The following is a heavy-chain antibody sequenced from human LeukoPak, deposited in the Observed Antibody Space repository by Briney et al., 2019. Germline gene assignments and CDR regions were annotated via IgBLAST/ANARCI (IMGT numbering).Heavy chain of an antibody. J-gene: IGHJ6*02. D-gene: IGHD3-10*01. CDR2: IYSGGST. CDR3: ARGGGLVGGYYGMDV. CDR1: GFTFSTYW. Sequence: GGSLRLSCAASGFTFSTYWMSWVRQAPGKGLEWVSVIYSGGSTYYADSMKGRFTISRDNSKNTLYLQMNSLRAEDTAVYYCARGGGLVGGYYGMDVWGQGTTVTVSS. V-gene: IGHV3-66*01.